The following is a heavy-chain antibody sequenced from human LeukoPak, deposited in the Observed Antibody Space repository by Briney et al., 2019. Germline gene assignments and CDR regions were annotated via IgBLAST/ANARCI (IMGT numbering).Heavy chain of an antibody. V-gene: IGHV3-21*01. CDR1: GFTFSSYS. Sequence: GGSLRLSCAASGFTFSSYSMNWVRQAPGKGLEWVSSISSSSSYIYYADSVKGRFTISRDNAESSLYLQMNSLRAEDTAVYYCARGQYSSGWFDPVDYWGQGTLVTVSS. J-gene: IGHJ4*02. D-gene: IGHD6-19*01. CDR3: ARGQYSSGWFDPVDY. CDR2: ISSSSSYI.